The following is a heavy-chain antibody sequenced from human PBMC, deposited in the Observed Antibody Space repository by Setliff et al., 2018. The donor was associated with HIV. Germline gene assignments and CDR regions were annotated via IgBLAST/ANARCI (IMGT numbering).Heavy chain of an antibody. Sequence: LRLSCEASGLNFNEYGMHWVRQAPGKGLEWVGLIWYDGTDKYYPDSVRGRFTISRDNSKNTLYLQMNSLRAEDTAVYYCARDATRGGDMDVWAKGTTVTVSS. J-gene: IGHJ6*03. D-gene: IGHD2-15*01. CDR3: ARDATRGGDMDV. CDR1: GLNFNEYG. CDR2: IWYDGTDK. V-gene: IGHV3-33*01.